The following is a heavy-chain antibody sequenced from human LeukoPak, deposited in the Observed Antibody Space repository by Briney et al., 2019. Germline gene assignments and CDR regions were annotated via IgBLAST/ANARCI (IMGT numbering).Heavy chain of an antibody. D-gene: IGHD6-13*01. CDR3: ARGYGRADY. CDR2: ISSSSSYI. V-gene: IGHV3-21*01. Sequence: GGSLRLSCAASAFTFSSYTMNWVRQAPGKGLEWVSSISSSSSYIYYADSVKGRFTISRDNAKNSLYLQMNSLRAEDTAVYYCARGYGRADYWGQGTLVTVSS. CDR1: AFTFSSYT. J-gene: IGHJ4*02.